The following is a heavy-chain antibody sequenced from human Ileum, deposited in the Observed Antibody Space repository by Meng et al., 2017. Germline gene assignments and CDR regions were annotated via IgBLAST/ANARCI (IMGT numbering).Heavy chain of an antibody. V-gene: IGHV4-31*03. Sequence: SETLSFTCTVSGGSISSESYYWSWIRQYPGKGLEVIGYIYKNGRTYYNPSLKSRVTISVDTSKNQFSLKLSSVTAADTAVYYCASRIGGDYWGQGTLVTVSS. CDR3: ASRIGGDY. J-gene: IGHJ4*02. D-gene: IGHD3-10*01. CDR1: GGSISSESYY. CDR2: IYKNGRT.